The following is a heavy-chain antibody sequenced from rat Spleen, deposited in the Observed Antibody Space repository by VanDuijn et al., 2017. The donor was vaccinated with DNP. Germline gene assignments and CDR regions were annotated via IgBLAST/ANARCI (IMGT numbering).Heavy chain of an antibody. CDR3: ARSQDSTYIDFDY. J-gene: IGHJ2*01. V-gene: IGHV3-3*01. CDR2: INSAGST. Sequence: VQLQESGPGLVKPSQSLSLTCSVTDYSITSSYRWNWIRKFPGNKLEWMGYINSAGSTNYNPSLKSRISITRDTSKNQFFLQVNSVTTEDTATYYCARSQDSTYIDFDYWGQGVMVTVSS. D-gene: IGHD1-2*01. CDR1: DYSITSSYR.